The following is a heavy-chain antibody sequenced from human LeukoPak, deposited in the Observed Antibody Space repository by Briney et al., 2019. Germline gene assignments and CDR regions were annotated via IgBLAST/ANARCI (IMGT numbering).Heavy chain of an antibody. CDR3: ARDEDDSSGYYSL. D-gene: IGHD3-22*01. V-gene: IGHV1-46*01. CDR1: GYTFTSYH. Sequence: ASVKVSRKASGYTFTSYHMHWVRQAPGQGLEWMGKINLSGGSTTYAQKFQGRVTITADESTSTAYMELSSLGSEDTAVYYCARDEDDSSGYYSLWGQGTLVTVSS. CDR2: INLSGGST. J-gene: IGHJ4*02.